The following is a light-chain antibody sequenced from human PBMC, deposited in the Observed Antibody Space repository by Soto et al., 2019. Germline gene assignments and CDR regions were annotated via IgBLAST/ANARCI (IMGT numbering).Light chain of an antibody. V-gene: IGKV3-11*01. Sequence: IVLTQSPATLSLSPGERATLSCRASQSVSNYVSWYQQKPGQAPRLLIYDASNRATGIPARFSGSGSGTDFILTISSLEPEDFAVYYCQQRSKLLTFGQGTKVEIK. J-gene: IGKJ1*01. CDR3: QQRSKLLT. CDR2: DAS. CDR1: QSVSNY.